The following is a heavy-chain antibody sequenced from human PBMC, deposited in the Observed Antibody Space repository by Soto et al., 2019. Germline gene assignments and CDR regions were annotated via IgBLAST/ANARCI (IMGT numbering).Heavy chain of an antibody. Sequence: SETLSLTCTVSGYSIRNGYYWGWIRQPPGKGLEWIGYLYYSGSTNYNPSLKSRVTISVDTSKNHLSLKLGSVTAADTAVYYCAREGIAANYGMGVWGPGTTGTVSS. CDR3: AREGIAANYGMGV. CDR1: GYSIRNGYY. D-gene: IGHD6-25*01. V-gene: IGHV4-38-2*02. CDR2: LYYSGST. J-gene: IGHJ6*02.